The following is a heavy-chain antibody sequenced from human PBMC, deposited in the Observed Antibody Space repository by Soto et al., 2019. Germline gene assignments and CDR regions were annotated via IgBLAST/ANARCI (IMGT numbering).Heavy chain of an antibody. CDR2: ISSSSSTI. CDR1: GFTVSTNY. Sequence: EVQLVESGGGLIQPGGSLRLSCAASGFTVSTNYMSWVRQAPGKGLEWVSYISSSSSTIYYADSVKGRFTISRDNAKNSLYLQMNSLRDEDTAVYYCARESYSGRYLGTGGVDLKPLFDYWGQGTLVTVSS. D-gene: IGHD1-26*01. V-gene: IGHV3-48*02. J-gene: IGHJ4*02. CDR3: ARESYSGRYLGTGGVDLKPLFDY.